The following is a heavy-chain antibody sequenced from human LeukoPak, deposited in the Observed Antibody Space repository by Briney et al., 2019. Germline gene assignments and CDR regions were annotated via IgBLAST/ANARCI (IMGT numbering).Heavy chain of an antibody. Sequence: GGSLRLSCAASGFLFRTYGMNWVRQAPGRGLEWVSSMSSSGSSIYYADSVKGRFTISRDNAKTSLYLQINSLRAEDTAVYYCARDSYWLGGTIGAFDIWGQGTMVTVSS. D-gene: IGHD3-10*01. CDR2: MSSSGSSI. V-gene: IGHV3-21*01. J-gene: IGHJ3*02. CDR1: GFLFRTYG. CDR3: ARDSYWLGGTIGAFDI.